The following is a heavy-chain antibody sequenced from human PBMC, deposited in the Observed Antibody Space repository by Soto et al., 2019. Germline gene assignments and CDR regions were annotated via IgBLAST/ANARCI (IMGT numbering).Heavy chain of an antibody. CDR3: ARDQGYCSSTSCPLDY. CDR1: GYTFTGYY. Sequence: ASVKVSCKASGYTFTGYYMHWVRQAPGQGLEWMGWINPNSGGTNYAQKFQGWATMTRDTSISTAYMELSRLRSDDTAVYYCARDQGYCSSTSCPLDYWGQGTLVTVSS. D-gene: IGHD2-2*01. J-gene: IGHJ4*02. V-gene: IGHV1-2*04. CDR2: INPNSGGT.